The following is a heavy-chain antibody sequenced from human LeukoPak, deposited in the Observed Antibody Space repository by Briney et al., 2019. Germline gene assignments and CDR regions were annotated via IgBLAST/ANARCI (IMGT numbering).Heavy chain of an antibody. D-gene: IGHD3/OR15-3a*01. CDR3: ARALDYARALDI. CDR2: ISSSSSYI. J-gene: IGHJ3*02. V-gene: IGHV3-11*06. CDR1: GFTFSDSY. Sequence: GGSLRLSCAASGFTFSDSYMSWIRQAPGKGLEWVSSISSSSSYIYYADSVKGRFTISRDNAKNSLYLQMNSLRAEDTAVYYCARALDYARALDIWGQGTMVTVSS.